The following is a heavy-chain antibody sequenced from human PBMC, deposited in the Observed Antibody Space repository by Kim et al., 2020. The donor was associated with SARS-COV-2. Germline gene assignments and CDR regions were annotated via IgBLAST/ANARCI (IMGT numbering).Heavy chain of an antibody. CDR2: IRGDGSST. CDR3: AKAWGFYGVRSGGGIDY. V-gene: IGHV3-43*02. Sequence: GGSLRLSCAASGFTFDDYAMHWVRQAPGKGLEWVSLIRGDGSSTYYADSLKGRFTISRDNSKNSLYLQVNSLRTEDTAFYYCAKAWGFYGVRSGGGIDYSGQGTLVTVSS. J-gene: IGHJ4*02. D-gene: IGHD4-17*01. CDR1: GFTFDDYA.